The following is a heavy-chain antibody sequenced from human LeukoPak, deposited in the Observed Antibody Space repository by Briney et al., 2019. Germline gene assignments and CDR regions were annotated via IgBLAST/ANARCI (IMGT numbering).Heavy chain of an antibody. J-gene: IGHJ4*02. CDR1: GGSISSYY. V-gene: IGHV4-4*07. Sequence: SETLSLTCTVSGGSISSYYWSWIRQPAGKGLEWIGRIYTSGSTNYNSSLKSRVTLSVDTSKNQFSLKLSSVTAADTAVYYCAREYGYQNSNLFDYWGQGTLVTVSS. CDR3: AREYGYQNSNLFDY. CDR2: IYTSGST. D-gene: IGHD5-18*01.